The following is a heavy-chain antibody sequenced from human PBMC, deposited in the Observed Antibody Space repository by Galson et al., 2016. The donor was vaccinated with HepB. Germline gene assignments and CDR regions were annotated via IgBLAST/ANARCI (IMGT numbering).Heavy chain of an antibody. D-gene: IGHD2-21*01. J-gene: IGHJ3*02. CDR2: ISGNAYAP. Sequence: SLRLSCAASGFTFSTYAMSWVRQAPGKGLEWVSAISGNAYAPYYADSVKGRFTISRDNSNNMVWLQMNSLRAEDTAVYYCAKDHWGGFGPDAFHIWSQGTVVTVSS. CDR3: AKDHWGGFGPDAFHI. V-gene: IGHV3-23*01. CDR1: GFTFSTYA.